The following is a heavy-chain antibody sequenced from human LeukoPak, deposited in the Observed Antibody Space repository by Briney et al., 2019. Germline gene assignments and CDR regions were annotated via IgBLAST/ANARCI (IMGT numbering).Heavy chain of an antibody. D-gene: IGHD3-16*01. J-gene: IGHJ4*02. V-gene: IGHV3-33*01. CDR1: GFTFSSYG. CDR3: ARDAEGDPFDY. CDR2: IWYDGSNK. Sequence: GGSLRLSCAASGFTFSSYGMHWVRQAPGKGLEWVAVIWYDGSNKYYADSVKGRFTISRDNSKNTLYLQMNSLRAEDTAVYYCARDAEGDPFDYWGKGTLVTVSS.